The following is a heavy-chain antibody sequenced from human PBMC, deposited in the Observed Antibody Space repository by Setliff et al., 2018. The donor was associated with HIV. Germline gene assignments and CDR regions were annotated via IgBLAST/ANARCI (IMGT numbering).Heavy chain of an antibody. D-gene: IGHD6-19*01. Sequence: SVKVSCKASGGTFSNYAVIWVRQAPGQGLEWMGGIIPMFGIANYARKFQGTVTISADKSMGTAYMEMTSLRSEDTAVYFCARGRLVAGTPDAFDTWGRGTMVTVSS. V-gene: IGHV1-69*10. CDR2: IIPMFGIA. CDR3: ARGRLVAGTPDAFDT. J-gene: IGHJ3*02. CDR1: GGTFSNYA.